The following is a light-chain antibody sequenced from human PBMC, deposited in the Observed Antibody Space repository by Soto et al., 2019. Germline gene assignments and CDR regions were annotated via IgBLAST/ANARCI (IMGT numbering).Light chain of an antibody. CDR2: EVS. V-gene: IGLV2-14*01. Sequence: QSALTQPASVSGSPGQSITISCTGTSSDVGGYNYVSWYQHHPGKAPKLMIYEVSNRPSGVSNRFSGSMSGNTASLTISGLQAEDEADYYCSSYTGSSTPVFGGGTKLTVL. J-gene: IGLJ3*02. CDR3: SSYTGSSTPV. CDR1: SSDVGGYNY.